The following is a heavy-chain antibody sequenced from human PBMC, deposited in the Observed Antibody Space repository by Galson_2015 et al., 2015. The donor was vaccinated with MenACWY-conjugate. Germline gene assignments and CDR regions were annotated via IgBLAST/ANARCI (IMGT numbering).Heavy chain of an antibody. CDR2: ISDSGAAT. CDR3: AKDVYMDV. V-gene: IGHV3-23*01. J-gene: IGHJ6*03. CDR1: GFPFRQYA. Sequence: LRLSCAVAGFPFRQYAMSWVRQAPGTGLEWVAIISDSGAATHYIDSVKGRFTISRDNSKNTLYLQMSRLRAEDTALYYCAKDVYMDVWGKGTTVSVSS.